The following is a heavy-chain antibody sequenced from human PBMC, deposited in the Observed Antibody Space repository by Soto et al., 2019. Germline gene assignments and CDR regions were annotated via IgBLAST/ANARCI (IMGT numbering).Heavy chain of an antibody. J-gene: IGHJ6*02. CDR3: ARLMVRGVIIAHYYYYGRDV. D-gene: IGHD3-10*01. CDR1: GGSISSSSYY. V-gene: IGHV4-39*01. Sequence: SETLSLTCTVSGGSISSSSYYWGWIRQPPGKGLEWIGSIYYSGSTYYNPSLKSRVTISVDTSKNQFSLKLSSVTAADTAVYYCARLMVRGVIIAHYYYYGRDVWGQGTTVTVSS. CDR2: IYYSGST.